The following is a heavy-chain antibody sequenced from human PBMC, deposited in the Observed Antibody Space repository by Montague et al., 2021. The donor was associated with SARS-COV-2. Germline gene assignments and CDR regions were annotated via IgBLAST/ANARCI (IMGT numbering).Heavy chain of an antibody. CDR2: IFHSGST. D-gene: IGHD3-10*01. J-gene: IGHJ5*02. Sequence: SETLSLTCAVSGGFISSDNWWSWVRQSPGKGLEWIGEIFHSGSTNYNPSLKSRVTMSVDKSKNDFSLKLSPVTAADTAMYYCARRITMVRGVTKRNNWFDPWGRGILVTVSS. CDR1: GGFISSDNW. V-gene: IGHV4-4*02. CDR3: ARRITMVRGVTKRNNWFDP.